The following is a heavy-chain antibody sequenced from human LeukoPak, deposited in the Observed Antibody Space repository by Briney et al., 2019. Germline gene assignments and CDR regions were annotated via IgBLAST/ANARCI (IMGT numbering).Heavy chain of an antibody. CDR1: GYSFTSYW. J-gene: IGHJ1*01. V-gene: IGHV5-51*01. CDR2: IYPGDSDT. D-gene: IGHD6-19*01. CDR3: ARLRDRSGWYDPGEYFQH. Sequence: GESLKISCKGSGYSFTSYWIGWVRQMPGKGLEWMGIIYPGDSDTRYSPPFQGQVTISADKSISTAYLQWSSLKASDTAMYYCARLRDRSGWYDPGEYFQHWGQGTLVTVSS.